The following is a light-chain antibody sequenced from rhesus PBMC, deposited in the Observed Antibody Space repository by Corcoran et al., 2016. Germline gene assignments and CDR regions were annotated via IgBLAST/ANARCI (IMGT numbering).Light chain of an antibody. CDR3: QQHNSYPWT. Sequence: DIQMTQSPSSLSASVGDTVTITCQASQGISKYLAWYQQTPGKAPKLLIDDTSTVESGVPSRFSGSGSGTEFTLSISSLQTEDFATYYCQQHNSYPWTFGQGTKVEVK. CDR2: DTS. J-gene: IGKJ1*01. CDR1: QGISKY. V-gene: IGKV1S3*01.